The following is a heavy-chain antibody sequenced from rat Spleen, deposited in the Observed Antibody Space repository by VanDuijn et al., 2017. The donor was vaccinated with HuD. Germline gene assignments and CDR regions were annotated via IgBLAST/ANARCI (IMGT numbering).Heavy chain of an antibody. CDR1: GFTFSNYG. CDR3: TRLGVVITSGVMDA. Sequence: EVQLVESGGGLVQPGRSLKLSCAASGFTFSNYGMAWVRQTPTKGLEWVASISNGGGNTYYRDSVKGRFTISIDNAKRTLYLQMNSLRSEDTATYYFTRLGVVITSGVMDAWGQGASVTVSS. D-gene: IGHD1-12*02. CDR2: ISNGGGNT. J-gene: IGHJ4*01. V-gene: IGHV5S13*01.